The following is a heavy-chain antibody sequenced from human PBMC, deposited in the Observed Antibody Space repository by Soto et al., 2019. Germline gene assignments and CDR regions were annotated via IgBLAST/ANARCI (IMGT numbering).Heavy chain of an antibody. J-gene: IGHJ4*02. D-gene: IGHD6-13*01. CDR1: GFTVSSNY. CDR3: AREMPGIAAKSTYDY. Sequence: GGSLRLSRAASGFTVSSNYMSWVRQAPGKGLEWVSVIYSGGSTYYADSVKGRFTISRDNSKNTLYLQMNSLRAEDTAVYYCAREMPGIAAKSTYDYWGQGTLVTVSS. V-gene: IGHV3-53*01. CDR2: IYSGGST.